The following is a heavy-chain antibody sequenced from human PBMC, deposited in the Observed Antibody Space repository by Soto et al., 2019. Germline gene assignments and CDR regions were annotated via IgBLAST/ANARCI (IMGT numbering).Heavy chain of an antibody. CDR2: IYGSGTYI. CDR1: GFTFTDYS. J-gene: IGHJ6*02. D-gene: IGHD5-18*01. Sequence: EVQLVESGGGLVKPGGSLRLSCAASGFTFTDYSFNWVRQAPGKGLEWVSSIYGSGTYIYYTDSVKGRFTISRDNXRXSXXLQLNSLRAEDTAVYYCARFRIRDGNRYIHDGMDVWGQGTTVTVSS. CDR3: ARFRIRDGNRYIHDGMDV. V-gene: IGHV3-21*01.